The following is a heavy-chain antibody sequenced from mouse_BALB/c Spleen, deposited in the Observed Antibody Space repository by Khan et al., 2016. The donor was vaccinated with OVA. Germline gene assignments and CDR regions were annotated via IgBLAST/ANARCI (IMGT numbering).Heavy chain of an antibody. J-gene: IGHJ3*01. CDR1: GYIFTSYW. CDR3: ARGSGYGNVFAY. CDR2: IYPGTGST. Sequence: VQLMESGGDLVRPGASVKLSCKTSGYIFTSYWIHWVKQRSGQGLEWIARIYPGTGSTYYNEKFKGKATLTADNSSSTAYMQLSSLKSEDSSVYRCARGSGYGNVFAYWGQGTLVTVSA. D-gene: IGHD2-1*01. V-gene: IGHV1-76*01.